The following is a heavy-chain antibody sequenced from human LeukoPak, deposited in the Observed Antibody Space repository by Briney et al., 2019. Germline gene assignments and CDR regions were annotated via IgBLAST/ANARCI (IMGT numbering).Heavy chain of an antibody. Sequence: GGSLRLSCTVSGFTMSSTWMSWVRQAPGRGLEWVANINEDGSENNYVGSVKGRFTISRDNAKNSLFLQMNSRRAEDTAMYYGARDRGWYHADYWGQGTLVTVSA. D-gene: IGHD6-19*01. J-gene: IGHJ4*02. CDR3: ARDRGWYHADY. V-gene: IGHV3-7*04. CDR1: GFTMSSTW. CDR2: INEDGSEN.